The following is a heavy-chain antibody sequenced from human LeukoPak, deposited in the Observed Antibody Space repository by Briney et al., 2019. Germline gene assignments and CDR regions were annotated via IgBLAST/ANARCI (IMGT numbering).Heavy chain of an antibody. CDR3: ARVRDFWSGYYHDY. D-gene: IGHD3-3*01. V-gene: IGHV3-74*01. CDR1: GFTSSSYW. CDR2: INSDGSST. Sequence: PGGSLRLSCAASGFTSSSYWMHWVRQAPGKGLVWVSRINSDGSSTSYADSVKGRFTISRDNAKNTLYLQMNSLRAEDTAVYYCARVRDFWSGYYHDYWGQGTLVTVSS. J-gene: IGHJ4*02.